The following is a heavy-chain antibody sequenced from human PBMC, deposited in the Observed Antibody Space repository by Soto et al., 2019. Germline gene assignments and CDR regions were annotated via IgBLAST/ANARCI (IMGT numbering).Heavy chain of an antibody. CDR1: RFSLSAYW. D-gene: IGHD3-9*01. CDR3: ARDVGKYDRHYFDN. V-gene: IGHV3-74*01. Sequence: PGGSLSLSCEASRFSLSAYWMYWVRQAPGKGLMWVSRINSDGGIIDYADSVKGRFTISRDNAKNALYLQMNGLRTDDTAVYYCARDVGKYDRHYFDNWGQGTLVSVAS. CDR2: INSDGGII. J-gene: IGHJ4*02.